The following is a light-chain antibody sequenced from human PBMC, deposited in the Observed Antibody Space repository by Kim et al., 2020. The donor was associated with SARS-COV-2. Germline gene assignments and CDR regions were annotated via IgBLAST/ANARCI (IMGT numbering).Light chain of an antibody. J-gene: IGLJ2*01. CDR1: VRATQD. V-gene: IGLV3-27*01. CDR3: YSAADNNLV. Sequence: RMPCARVVRATQDDRWCQQKPGHAPVLVIYKDSGRPSGIPERFSGSSSGTTVTLTISGAQVEDEADYYCYSAADNNLVFGGGTQLTVL. CDR2: KDS.